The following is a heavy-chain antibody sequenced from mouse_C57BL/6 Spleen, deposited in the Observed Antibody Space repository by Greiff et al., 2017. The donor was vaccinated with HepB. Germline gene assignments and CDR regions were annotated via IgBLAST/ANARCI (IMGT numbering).Heavy chain of an antibody. J-gene: IGHJ4*01. Sequence: QVQLQQPGTELVKPGASVKLSCKASGYTFTSYWLHWVKQRPGQGLEWIGNINPSNGGTNYNEKFKSKATLTVDKSSSTAYMQLSSLTSEDSAVYYCARDLLWLRRGDYYAMDYWGQGTSVTVSS. D-gene: IGHD2-2*01. CDR1: GYTFTSYW. V-gene: IGHV1-53*01. CDR3: ARDLLWLRRGDYYAMDY. CDR2: INPSNGGT.